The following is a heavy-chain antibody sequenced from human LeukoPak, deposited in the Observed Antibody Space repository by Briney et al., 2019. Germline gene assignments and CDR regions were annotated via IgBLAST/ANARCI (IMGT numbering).Heavy chain of an antibody. V-gene: IGHV3-74*01. CDR3: ARESYGADDAFDI. D-gene: IGHD4-17*01. J-gene: IGHJ3*02. CDR1: GFTFSSYW. Sequence: GGSLRLSCAASGFTFSSYWMHWVRQAPGKGLVWVSRINSDGRSTSYADSVKGRFTISRDNAKNTLYLQMNSLRAEDTAVYYCARESYGADDAFDIWGQGTMVTVSS. CDR2: INSDGRST.